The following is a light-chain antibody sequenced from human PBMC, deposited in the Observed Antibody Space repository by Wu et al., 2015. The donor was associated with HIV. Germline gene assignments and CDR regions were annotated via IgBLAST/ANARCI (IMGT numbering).Light chain of an antibody. Sequence: DIQMTQSPSTLSASVGDRVTITCRASQTIYNWLAWYQQKPGKAPKLLIYKAVHLESGVPSRFSGSGSGTEFTLTISRLQPDDFASYYCQQYNGFSQYSFGQGTKLDIK. CDR1: QTIYNW. V-gene: IGKV1-5*03. CDR2: KAV. J-gene: IGKJ2*03. CDR3: QQYNGFSQYS.